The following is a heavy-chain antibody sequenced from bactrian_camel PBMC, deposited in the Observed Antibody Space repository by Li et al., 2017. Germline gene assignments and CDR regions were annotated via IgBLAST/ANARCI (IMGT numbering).Heavy chain of an antibody. D-gene: IGHD1*01. Sequence: HVQLVESGGGSVQAGGSLRPSCAGSGYTYSSYFMGWFRQAPGKEREGVAAIDSDGSTRYADSVKGRFTISQDKNMVYLQMNSLKPEDTAMYYCVADAPFSLSGGSCSLSATDYTYWGQGTQVTVS. V-gene: IGHV3S53*01. J-gene: IGHJ4*01. CDR2: IDSDGST. CDR1: GYTYSSYF. CDR3: VADAPFSLSGGSCSLSATDYTY.